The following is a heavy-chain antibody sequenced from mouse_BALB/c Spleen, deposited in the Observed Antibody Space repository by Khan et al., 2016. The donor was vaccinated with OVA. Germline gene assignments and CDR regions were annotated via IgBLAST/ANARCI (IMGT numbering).Heavy chain of an antibody. J-gene: IGHJ4*01. CDR1: GFNIEDTY. D-gene: IGHD1-2*01. Sequence: VQLKQSGAEFVKPGASVKLSCTASGFNIEDTYIHWVKQRPEQGLEWIGKIDPANGKTNYDPKFQGKATITADTSSNTAYLHLSSPTSEDTVVYYCAHSLLLYAMDYWGHGTSVTVSS. CDR3: AHSLLLYAMDY. CDR2: IDPANGKT. V-gene: IGHV14-3*02.